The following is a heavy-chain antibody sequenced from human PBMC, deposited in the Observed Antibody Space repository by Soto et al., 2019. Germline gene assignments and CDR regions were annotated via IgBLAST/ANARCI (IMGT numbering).Heavy chain of an antibody. Sequence: QVQLQESGPGLVKPSQTLSLICTASGGSINSGGYYWNWIRQHPGKGLEWIGYIYYSWSTYYNPFLRRPVTISADTSENQFALKLSSVAAADTAVYFCARGYPQPGYSSSWVFDYLGQGTLVNVSS. V-gene: IGHV4-31*01. CDR1: GGSINSGGYY. CDR3: ARGYPQPGYSSSWVFDY. CDR2: IYYSWST. J-gene: IGHJ4*02. D-gene: IGHD6-13*01.